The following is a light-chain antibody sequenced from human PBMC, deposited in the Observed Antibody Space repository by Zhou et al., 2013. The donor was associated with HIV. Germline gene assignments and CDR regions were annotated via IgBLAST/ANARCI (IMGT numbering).Light chain of an antibody. V-gene: IGKV1-39*01. CDR3: QQYHTYPHT. J-gene: IGKJ5*01. CDR1: QTIDNY. Sequence: DIQMTQSPTSLSASVGDRVTITCRPSQTIDNYLNWYQRKPGKAPKLLIYAASSLQSGVPSRFSGSGSGTDFTLTVNSLQPEDFATYYCQQYHTYPHTFGQGTRLEIK. CDR2: AAS.